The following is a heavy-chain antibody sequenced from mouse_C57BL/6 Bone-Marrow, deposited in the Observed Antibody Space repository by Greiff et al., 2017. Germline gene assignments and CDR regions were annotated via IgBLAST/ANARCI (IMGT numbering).Heavy chain of an antibody. V-gene: IGHV14-4*01. CDR3: SSFGGNYFDF. Sequence: VQLQQSGAELVRPGASVKLSCTASGFNIKNDYIHWVKQRPEQGLAWIGWIDPEIGDTEYASKFQGKATITSDTSSNTAYLQLSSLTSEDTAVYYCSSFGGNYFDFWGQGTPLTVAS. J-gene: IGHJ2*01. CDR1: GFNIKNDY. CDR2: IDPEIGDT. D-gene: IGHD1-1*02.